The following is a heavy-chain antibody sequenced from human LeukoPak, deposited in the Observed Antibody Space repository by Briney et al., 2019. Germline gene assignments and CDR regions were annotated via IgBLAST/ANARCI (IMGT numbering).Heavy chain of an antibody. J-gene: IGHJ4*02. CDR1: GYTFTGYY. Sequence: GASVKVSYKASGYTFTGYYMHWVRQAPGQGLEWMGWNNPNSGGTNYAQKFQGRVTMTRDTSISTAYMELSRLRSDDTAVYYCARDVAGTAEPFDYWGQGTLVTVSS. CDR3: ARDVAGTAEPFDY. CDR2: NNPNSGGT. V-gene: IGHV1-2*02. D-gene: IGHD6-19*01.